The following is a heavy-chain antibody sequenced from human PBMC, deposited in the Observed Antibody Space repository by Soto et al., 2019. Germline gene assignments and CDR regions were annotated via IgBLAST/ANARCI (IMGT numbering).Heavy chain of an antibody. D-gene: IGHD2-2*01. CDR1: GFTFSSYA. CDR2: ISGSGGST. V-gene: IGHV3-23*01. J-gene: IGHJ5*02. CDR3: AKGYCSSTSCFDPEDNWFDP. Sequence: PGGSLRLSCAASGFTFSSYAMSWVRQAPGKGLEWVSAISGSGGSTYYADSVKGRFTISRDNSKNTLYLQMNSLRAEDTAVYYCAKGYCSSTSCFDPEDNWFDPWGQGTLVTVSS.